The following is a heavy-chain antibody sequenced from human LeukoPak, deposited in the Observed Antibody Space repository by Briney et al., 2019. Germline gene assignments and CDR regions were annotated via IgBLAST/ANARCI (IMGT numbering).Heavy chain of an antibody. Sequence: PGGSLRLSCAASGFTFSLYGVHWVRQAPGKGLEWVALMSYDGRDKYYADSVKGRFTISRDNSKNTLYLQMNSLRPEDTAVYYCAKGGPLQWLVASWGQGTLVTVSS. J-gene: IGHJ5*02. CDR3: AKGGPLQWLVAS. D-gene: IGHD6-19*01. CDR2: MSYDGRDK. V-gene: IGHV3-30*18. CDR1: GFTFSLYG.